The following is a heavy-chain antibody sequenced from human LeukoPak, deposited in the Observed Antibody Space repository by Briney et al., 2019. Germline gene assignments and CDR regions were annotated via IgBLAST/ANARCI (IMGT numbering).Heavy chain of an antibody. CDR2: IYYSGST. V-gene: IGHV4-59*08. CDR1: GGSISSYY. CDR3: ARHHIAAALHWFDP. Sequence: KPSETLSLTCTVSGGSISSYYWSWIRQPPGKGLEWIGYIYYSGSTNYNPSLKSRVTISVDTSKNQFSLKLSSVTAADTAVYYCARHHIAAALHWFDPWGQGTLVTVSS. D-gene: IGHD6-13*01. J-gene: IGHJ5*02.